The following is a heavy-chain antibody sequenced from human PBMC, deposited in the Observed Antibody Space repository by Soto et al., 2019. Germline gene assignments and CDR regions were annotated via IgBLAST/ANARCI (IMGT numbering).Heavy chain of an antibody. D-gene: IGHD6-19*01. CDR3: ARDRGVAPPVAGNTHYYYYMDV. CDR1: GYSFTNYG. CDR2: ISAYNGDT. Sequence: APVKVSCKASGYSFTNYGITWVRQAPGQGFEWMGWISAYNGDTNYAQKLQGRVTMTTDASTSTAYLELRSLRSDDTALYYCARDRGVAPPVAGNTHYYYYMDVWGKGTTVTVSS. V-gene: IGHV1-18*01. J-gene: IGHJ6*03.